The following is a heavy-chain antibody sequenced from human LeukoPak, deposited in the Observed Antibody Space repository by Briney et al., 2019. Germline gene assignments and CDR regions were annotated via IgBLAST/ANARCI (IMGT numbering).Heavy chain of an antibody. J-gene: IGHJ4*02. D-gene: IGHD2-2*01. CDR3: AREAVGYYFDY. V-gene: IGHV1-69*05. CDR1: GYTFTSYY. Sequence: ASVKVSCKASGYTFTSYYMHWVRQAPGQGLEWMGGIIPIFGTANYAQKFQGRVTITTDESTSTAYMELSSLRSEDTAVYYCAREAVGYYFDYWGQGTLVTVSS. CDR2: IIPIFGTA.